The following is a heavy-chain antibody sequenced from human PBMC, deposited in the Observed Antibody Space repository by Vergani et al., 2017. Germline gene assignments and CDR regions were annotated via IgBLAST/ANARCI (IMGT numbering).Heavy chain of an antibody. CDR3: TRPVGSTTFYWYFNL. CDR1: GGSISSSSYY. V-gene: IGHV4-39*01. Sequence: QLQLQESGPGLVKPSETLSLTCTVSGGSISSSSYYWGWVRQPPGKGPEWIGSIYYRGNTYYNSSLKSRVTISVDTSNNQFSLELSSVTAADTAVYYCTRPVGSTTFYWYFNLWGRGTLVTVSS. D-gene: IGHD2-2*01. J-gene: IGHJ2*01. CDR2: IYYRGNT.